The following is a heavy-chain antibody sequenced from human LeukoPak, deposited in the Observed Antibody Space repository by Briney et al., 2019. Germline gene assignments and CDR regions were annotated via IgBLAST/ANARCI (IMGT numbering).Heavy chain of an antibody. D-gene: IGHD5-18*01. CDR3: AKDTGRGYSSGVDAFDI. Sequence: GGSLRLSCAASGFTLSSYGMHWVRQAPGKGLEGVAVISYDGSNKYYADSVKGRFTISRDNSKNTLYLQMNSLRAEDTAVYYCAKDTGRGYSSGVDAFDIWGQGTMVTVSS. CDR1: GFTLSSYG. J-gene: IGHJ3*02. V-gene: IGHV3-30*18. CDR2: ISYDGSNK.